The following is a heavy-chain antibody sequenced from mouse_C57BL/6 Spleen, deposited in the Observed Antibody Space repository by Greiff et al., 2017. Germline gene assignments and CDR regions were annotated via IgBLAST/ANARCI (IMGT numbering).Heavy chain of an antibody. CDR3: ARDSSYGYDGAWFAY. D-gene: IGHD2-9*01. CDR2: INPNYGTT. CDR1: GYSFTDYN. J-gene: IGHJ3*01. Sequence: VQLQQSGPELVKPGASVKISCKASGYSFTDYNMNWVKQSNGQSLEWIGVINPNYGTTSYNQKFKGKATLTVDKSSSTAYMQLNSLTSEDSAVYYCARDSSYGYDGAWFAYWGQGTLVTVSA. V-gene: IGHV1-39*01.